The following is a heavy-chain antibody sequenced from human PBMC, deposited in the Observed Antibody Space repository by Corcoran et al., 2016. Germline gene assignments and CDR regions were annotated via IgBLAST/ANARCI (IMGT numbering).Heavy chain of an antibody. Sequence: EVQLVESGGDLVQPGGSLRLSCAASGFTFSDSAIHWVRQASGNGLEWVGRIRSRPNSYATAYAASLGGRFTISRDDSKNTAYLQMNSLKTEDTAVYYCTRGIGGYGMDVWGQGTTVTVSS. CDR2: IRSRPNSYAT. CDR1: GFTFSDSA. J-gene: IGHJ6*02. CDR3: TRGIGGYGMDV. V-gene: IGHV3-73*02. D-gene: IGHD3-16*01.